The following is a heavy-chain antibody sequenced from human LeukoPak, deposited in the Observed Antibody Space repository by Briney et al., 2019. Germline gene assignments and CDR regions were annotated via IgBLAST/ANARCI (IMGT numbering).Heavy chain of an antibody. CDR1: GGSISSGGYY. D-gene: IGHD1-1*01. CDR3: ARLSAYNWNDWGFDY. V-gene: IGHV4-31*03. J-gene: IGHJ4*02. CDR2: IYYSGST. Sequence: SQTLSLTCTVSGGSISSGGYYGSWIRHHPGKGLEGCGYIYYSGSTNYNPSLKSRVTIPVDTSKNHFSLKLSSVTAAGTAVYYCARLSAYNWNDWGFDYWGQGTLVTVSS.